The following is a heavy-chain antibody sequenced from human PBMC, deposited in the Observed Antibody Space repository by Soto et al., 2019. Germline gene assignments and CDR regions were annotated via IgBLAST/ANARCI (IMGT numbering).Heavy chain of an antibody. V-gene: IGHV4-59*01. CDR2: VYYTGTI. J-gene: IGHJ5*01. D-gene: IGHD1-26*01. Sequence: SETLSLTCSVSNVSISSSYWNWLRQAPGKGLEWIGFVYYTGTIKYNPSLKSRVTISVDTSRNEFSLRLTSVTTADTAFYFCARDFAGRGPFDPWGPGTLVTVSS. CDR1: NVSISSSY. CDR3: ARDFAGRGPFDP.